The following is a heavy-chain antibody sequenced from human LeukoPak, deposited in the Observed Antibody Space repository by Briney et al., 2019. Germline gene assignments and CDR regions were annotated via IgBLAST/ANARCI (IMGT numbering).Heavy chain of an antibody. V-gene: IGHV4-59*01. CDR1: GGSISSYY. Sequence: SETLSLTCTVSGGSISSYYWSWIRQPPGKGLEWIGYIYYSGSTNYNPSLKSRVTISVDTSKNHFSLKLSSVTAADTAVYYCARGPHSDRVAFDIWGQGTMVTVSS. CDR3: ARGPHSDRVAFDI. D-gene: IGHD5-18*01. J-gene: IGHJ3*02. CDR2: IYYSGST.